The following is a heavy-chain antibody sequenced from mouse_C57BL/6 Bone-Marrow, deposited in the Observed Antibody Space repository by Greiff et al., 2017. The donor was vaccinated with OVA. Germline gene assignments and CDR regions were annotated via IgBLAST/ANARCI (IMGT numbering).Heavy chain of an antibody. Sequence: QVQLQQSGPELVKPGASVKISCKASGYAFSSSWMNWVKQRPGKGLEWIGRIYPGDGDTNYNGKFKGKATLTADKSSSTAYMQLSSLTSEDSAVCFCARWGYYGNGYRRCFDYWGQGTTLTVSS. D-gene: IGHD1-1*01. CDR1: GYAFSSSW. J-gene: IGHJ2*01. CDR3: ARWGYYGNGYRRCFDY. CDR2: IYPGDGDT. V-gene: IGHV1-82*01.